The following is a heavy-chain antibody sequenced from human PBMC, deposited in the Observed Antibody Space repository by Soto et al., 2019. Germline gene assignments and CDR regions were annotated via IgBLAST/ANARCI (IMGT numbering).Heavy chain of an antibody. CDR1: GFTFKDYA. D-gene: IGHD3-9*01. J-gene: IGHJ4*02. Sequence: VQVVESGGGLLQPGRSLRLSCAGSGFTFKDYAMHWVRQAPGKGLEGVAGISWNSVSIGYADSVKGRFTISRDDAKNSLYLQMNSLRTEDTALYYCAKGDFDILTGLDYWGRGTLVTVSS. CDR2: ISWNSVSI. CDR3: AKGDFDILTGLDY. V-gene: IGHV3-9*01.